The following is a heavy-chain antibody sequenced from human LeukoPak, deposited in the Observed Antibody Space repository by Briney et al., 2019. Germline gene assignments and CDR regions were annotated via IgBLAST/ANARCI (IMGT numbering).Heavy chain of an antibody. CDR3: ARPPTYYYGSGSYYMDV. V-gene: IGHV3-48*01. CDR2: ISSSSSTI. CDR1: GFTFSSYS. Sequence: SGGSLRLSCAASGFTFSSYSMNWVRQAPGKGLEWVSYISSSSSTIYYADSVKGRFTISRDNAKNSLYLQMNSLRAEDTAVYYCARPPTYYYGSGSYYMDVWGKGTTVTVSS. D-gene: IGHD3-10*01. J-gene: IGHJ6*03.